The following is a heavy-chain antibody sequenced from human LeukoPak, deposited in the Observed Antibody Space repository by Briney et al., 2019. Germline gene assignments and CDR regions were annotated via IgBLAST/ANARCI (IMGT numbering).Heavy chain of an antibody. V-gene: IGHV1-2*02. CDR3: ARRFGADYDILTGPDFDY. J-gene: IGHJ4*02. Sequence: ASVKVSYTPSGYTFTGYYMHWVPQAPGQGLEWMGWINPNSRGTNYAQKFQGRVTMTRDTSISTAYMELSRLRSDDTAVYYCARRFGADYDILTGPDFDYWGQGTLVTVAS. CDR2: INPNSRGT. CDR1: GYTFTGYY. D-gene: IGHD3-9*01.